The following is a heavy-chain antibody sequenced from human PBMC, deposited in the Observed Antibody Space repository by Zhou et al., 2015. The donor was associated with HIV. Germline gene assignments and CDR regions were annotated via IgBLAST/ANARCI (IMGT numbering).Heavy chain of an antibody. CDR3: ARAPVGTSPDY. D-gene: IGHD2-2*01. Sequence: QVQLVQSGAEVKKPGSSVKVSCEASGGTFSSYAFSWVRQAPGQGLEWMGGIIPLFGTADYSQKFQGRVTITADESTSTVYMELSSLIYDDTAVYYCARAPVGTSPDYWGQGTLVTVSS. CDR1: GGTFSSYA. CDR2: IIPLFGTA. V-gene: IGHV1-69*01. J-gene: IGHJ4*02.